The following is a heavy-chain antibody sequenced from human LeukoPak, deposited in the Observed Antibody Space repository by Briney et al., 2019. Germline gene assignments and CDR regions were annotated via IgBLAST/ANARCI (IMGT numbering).Heavy chain of an antibody. CDR2: IYYIGST. J-gene: IGHJ5*02. Sequence: MPSETLSLTCTVSGGSISSYYWSWIRQPPGKGLEWIGYIYYIGSTNYNPSLKRGVTISVDTSKNKFSLKLSSGTAADKTAYYCAKDDYYDPWSGREENSFDPWGQGTLVTVSS. CDR3: AKDDYYDPWSGREENSFDP. CDR1: GGSISSYY. V-gene: IGHV4-59*12. D-gene: IGHD3-3*01.